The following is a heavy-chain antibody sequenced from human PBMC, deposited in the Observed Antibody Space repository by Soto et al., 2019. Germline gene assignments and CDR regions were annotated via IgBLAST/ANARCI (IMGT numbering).Heavy chain of an antibody. CDR3: AKSVSLQQQPYYGLDV. CDR1: GFTFNYYA. Sequence: QPGGSLRLSCAASGFTFNYYAMTWVRQAPGKGLEWVSSISVTGGSIFYADSVMGRFTISRDNSKNTLYLQMSSLRADDTAVYYCAKSVSLQQQPYYGLDVWGQGTTVTVSS. J-gene: IGHJ6*02. V-gene: IGHV3-23*01. D-gene: IGHD3-10*01. CDR2: ISVTGGSI.